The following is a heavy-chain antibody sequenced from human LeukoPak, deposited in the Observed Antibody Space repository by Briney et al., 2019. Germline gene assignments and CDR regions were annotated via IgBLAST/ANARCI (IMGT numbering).Heavy chain of an antibody. Sequence: GGSLRLSCAASGFTFSSYAMSWVRQAPGKGLEWVSAISASGGSTYYADSVKGPFTISRDNSQNTLYLQVNSLRAEDTAVYYCAKGLVPAAIRVVDYWGQGTLVTVSS. CDR2: ISASGGST. CDR3: AKGLVPAAIRVVDY. J-gene: IGHJ4*02. D-gene: IGHD2-2*01. V-gene: IGHV3-23*01. CDR1: GFTFSSYA.